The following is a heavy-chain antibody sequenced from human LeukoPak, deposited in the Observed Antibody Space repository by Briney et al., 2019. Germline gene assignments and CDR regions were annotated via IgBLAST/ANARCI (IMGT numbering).Heavy chain of an antibody. Sequence: GGSLRLSCAASGFTFKSFEMNWVRQAPGKGLEWVAVIWYDGSNKYYADSVKGRFTISRDNSKNTLYLQMNSLRAEDTAVYYCARDSEQWLVPPRYFDYWGQGTLVTVSS. D-gene: IGHD6-19*01. CDR1: GFTFKSFE. V-gene: IGHV3-33*08. CDR3: ARDSEQWLVPPRYFDY. J-gene: IGHJ4*02. CDR2: IWYDGSNK.